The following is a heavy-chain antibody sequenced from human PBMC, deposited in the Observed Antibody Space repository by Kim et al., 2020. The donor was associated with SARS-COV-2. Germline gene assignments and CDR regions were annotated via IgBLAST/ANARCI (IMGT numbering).Heavy chain of an antibody. Sequence: SVKVSCKASGGTFSSYAISWVRQAPGQGLEWMGRIIPILGIANYAQKFQGRVTITADKSTSTAYMELSSLRSEDTAVYYCARSVDIVATPGNWFDPWGQGTLVTVSS. D-gene: IGHD5-12*01. CDR3: ARSVDIVATPGNWFDP. CDR2: IIPILGIA. CDR1: GGTFSSYA. V-gene: IGHV1-69*04. J-gene: IGHJ5*02.